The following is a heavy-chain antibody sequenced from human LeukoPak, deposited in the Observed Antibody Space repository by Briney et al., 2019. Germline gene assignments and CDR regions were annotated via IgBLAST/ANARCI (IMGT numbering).Heavy chain of an antibody. CDR2: IRYSGST. Sequence: SETLSLTCNVSGGSTSSNTYFWGWIRRPPGKGLEWIGSIRYSGSTYYNPSLKSRVTISVDTSKSQFSLNLSAPTAADTAVYYCATSDTVSTYNGFDPWGQGTLVTVS. D-gene: IGHD5/OR15-5a*01. CDR3: ATSDTVSTYNGFDP. J-gene: IGHJ5*02. CDR1: GGSTSSNTYF. V-gene: IGHV4-39*01.